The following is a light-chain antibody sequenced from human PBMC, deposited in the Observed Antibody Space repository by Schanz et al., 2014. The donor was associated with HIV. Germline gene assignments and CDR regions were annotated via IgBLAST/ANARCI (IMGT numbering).Light chain of an antibody. CDR3: LSYAGNNNLI. CDR1: SGDLGPYDY. V-gene: IGLV2-8*01. Sequence: QSALTQPASMSGSPGQSITISCTGTSGDLGPYDYVSWYQQLPGKAPRLLISEVNKRPSGVPDRFSGSKSDNTASLTVSGLQTEDEADYYCLSYAGNNNLIFGGGTKLTVL. CDR2: EVN. J-gene: IGLJ2*01.